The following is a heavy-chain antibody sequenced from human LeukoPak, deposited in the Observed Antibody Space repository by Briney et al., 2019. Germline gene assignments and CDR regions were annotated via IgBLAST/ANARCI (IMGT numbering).Heavy chain of an antibody. Sequence: GGSLRLSCAASGFTFSSYAMSWVRQAPGKGLEWVSAISGSGGSTYYADSVKGRFTISGDNSKNTLYLQMNSLRAEDTAVYYCAKDRGSSSWYYHNWFDPWGQGTLVTVSS. V-gene: IGHV3-23*01. D-gene: IGHD6-13*01. J-gene: IGHJ5*02. CDR3: AKDRGSSSWYYHNWFDP. CDR2: ISGSGGST. CDR1: GFTFSSYA.